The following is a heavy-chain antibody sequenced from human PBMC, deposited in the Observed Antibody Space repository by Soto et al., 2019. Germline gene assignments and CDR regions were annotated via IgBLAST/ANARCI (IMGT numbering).Heavy chain of an antibody. D-gene: IGHD2-15*01. V-gene: IGHV3-23*01. Sequence: EVQLLESGGGLVQPGGSLRLSCTASGFTFSDHAMTWVRQAPGKGLQWLSGINGGGSGAYYADSVKGRFTVSRANSNNTLFLQMDSLRVEGTAVYYCAIDLWWYTHWGQGTLVTVSS. J-gene: IGHJ1*01. CDR2: INGGGSGA. CDR3: AIDLWWYTH. CDR1: GFTFSDHA.